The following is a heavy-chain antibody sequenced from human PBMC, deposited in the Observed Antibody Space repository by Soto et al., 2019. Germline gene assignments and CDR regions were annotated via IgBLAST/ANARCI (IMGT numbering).Heavy chain of an antibody. CDR3: TTDLTVGVTA. J-gene: IGHJ4*02. Sequence: GSLRHSCIGSGFSFNYVWISWVRQAPGKGLEWVGRVKRKSDGGTREYAAPVRGRFFISRDDSKNTAYLEMNSLRAEDTALYYCTTDLTVGVTAWGQGTLVTVSS. V-gene: IGHV3-15*01. CDR2: VKRKSDGGTR. CDR1: GFSFNYVW. D-gene: IGHD1-26*01.